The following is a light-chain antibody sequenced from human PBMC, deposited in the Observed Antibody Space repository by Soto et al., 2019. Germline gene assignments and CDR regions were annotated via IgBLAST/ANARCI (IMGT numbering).Light chain of an antibody. CDR2: GAS. CDR1: QGVNTN. CDR3: QQYNSWPRT. Sequence: EIVMTQSPATLSVSPGERATLSCRASQGVNTNLAWYQQKPGQAPQLLIYGASTGATGVPARFNGSGSGTEFTLTITSLQSEDFATYSCQQYNSWPRTFGHGTKV. V-gene: IGKV3-15*01. J-gene: IGKJ1*01.